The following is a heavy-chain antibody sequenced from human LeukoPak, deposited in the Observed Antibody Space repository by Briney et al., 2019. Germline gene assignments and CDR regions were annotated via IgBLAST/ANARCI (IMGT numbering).Heavy chain of an antibody. V-gene: IGHV3-30-3*01. D-gene: IGHD1-26*01. J-gene: IGHJ4*02. Sequence: PGGSLRLSCAASGFTFSSYAMHWVRQAPGKGLEWVAVISYDGSNKYYADSVKGRFTISRDNSKNTLYLQMNSLRAEDTAVCYCARVNYYTFDYWGQGTLVTVSS. CDR3: ARVNYYTFDY. CDR1: GFTFSSYA. CDR2: ISYDGSNK.